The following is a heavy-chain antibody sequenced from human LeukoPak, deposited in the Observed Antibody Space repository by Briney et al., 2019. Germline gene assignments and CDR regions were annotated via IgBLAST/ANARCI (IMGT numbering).Heavy chain of an antibody. J-gene: IGHJ5*02. CDR1: GYTFTSYG. D-gene: IGHD2-2*01. Sequence: GASVKVSCKASGYTFTSYGISWVRQASGQGLEWRGWINPYNGNTNYAQEFQDRVTMTTDTSTSTAYMELRSLRSDDTAVYYCVRDHCSSTSCYYDNWFDRRGQGTLVTVSS. V-gene: IGHV1-18*01. CDR2: INPYNGNT. CDR3: VRDHCSSTSCYYDNWFDR.